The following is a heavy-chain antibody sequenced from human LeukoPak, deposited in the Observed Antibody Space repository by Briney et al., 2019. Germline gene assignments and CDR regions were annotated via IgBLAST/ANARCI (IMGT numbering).Heavy chain of an antibody. V-gene: IGHV3-30-3*01. CDR2: ISYDGNNK. CDR1: GFSFSSYA. D-gene: IGHD5-18*01. J-gene: IGHJ4*02. CDR3: ARLRDEGYSYGSLDY. Sequence: PGGSLRLSCAPSGFSFSSYAMHWVRQAPGKGLEWVAVISYDGNNKYYADSVKGRFSISRDNSKSTLFLQINSLRAEDTAVYYCARLRDEGYSYGSLDYWGQGTLVTVSS.